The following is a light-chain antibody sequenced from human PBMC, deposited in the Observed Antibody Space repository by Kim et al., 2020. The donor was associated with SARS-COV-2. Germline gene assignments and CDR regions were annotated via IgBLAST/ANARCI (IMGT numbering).Light chain of an antibody. CDR2: STN. CDR3: VLHFTGGQV. J-gene: IGLJ3*02. CDR1: TGAVTSGHY. Sequence: PGATVTLTCASSTGAVTSGHYPNWFQQKPGQAPRPLIYSTNNRHSWTPARFSGSLLGGKAALTLSGVQAEDEADYYCVLHFTGGQVFGGGTQLTVL. V-gene: IGLV7-43*01.